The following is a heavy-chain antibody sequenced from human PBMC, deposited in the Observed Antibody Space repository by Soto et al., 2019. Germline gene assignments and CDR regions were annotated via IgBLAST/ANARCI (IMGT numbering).Heavy chain of an antibody. D-gene: IGHD1-7*01. Sequence: GGSLRHSYQASCFNIENHYMHWHRLPPGKGVEWVAVMKYDGRFQYYAGSVKGRFTISRDNSKNTLSLHMNTLKPADTAVYHCAKDRVSGTFFTPLAFWGQGTLVTVSS. J-gene: IGHJ4*02. V-gene: IGHV3-30*18. CDR3: AKDRVSGTFFTPLAF. CDR2: MKYDGRFQ. CDR1: CFNIENHY.